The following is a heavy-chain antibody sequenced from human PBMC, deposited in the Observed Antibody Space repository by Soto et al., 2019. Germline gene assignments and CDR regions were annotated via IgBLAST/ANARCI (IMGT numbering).Heavy chain of an antibody. CDR3: ARDAYGGNPGTF. D-gene: IGHD2-21*01. CDR2: INPNGGGT. CDR1: RYTFTDYF. J-gene: IGHJ4*02. V-gene: IGHV1-2*02. Sequence: ASVKVSCKASRYTFTDYFIHWVLQAPGQGLEWMGWINPNGGGTNCAPNFQGRVTLTRDTSISTAYMELNKLRPDDTAVYYCARDAYGGNPGTFWGQGTLVTVSS.